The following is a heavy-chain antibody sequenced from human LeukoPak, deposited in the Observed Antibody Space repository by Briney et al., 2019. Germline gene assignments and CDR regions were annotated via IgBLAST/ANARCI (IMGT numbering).Heavy chain of an antibody. CDR1: GGSITSSSYY. D-gene: IGHD3-16*01. V-gene: IGHV4-39*07. CDR3: ARRPLGRGRRNWFDP. J-gene: IGHJ5*02. Sequence: PSETLSLTCTVSGGSITSSSYYWGWIRQPPGKGLEWIGTIYHSGSTYYNPSLKSRITISVDTSKNQFSLKLSSVTAADTAVYYCARRPLGRGRRNWFDPWGQGTLVTVSS. CDR2: IYHSGST.